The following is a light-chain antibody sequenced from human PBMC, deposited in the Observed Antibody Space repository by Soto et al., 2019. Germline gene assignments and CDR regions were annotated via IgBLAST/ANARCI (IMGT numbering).Light chain of an antibody. CDR2: VAS. J-gene: IGKJ1*01. V-gene: IGKV3-20*01. CDR3: QQYGSSPLT. CDR1: QSVSSSY. Sequence: EIVLTQSPGTLSLSPGERTTLSCRASQSVSSSYLAWYQQKPGQAPRLLIYVASSRATAIPDRFSGSGSGTDFTLTISRLEPEDFAVYYCQQYGSSPLTFGQGTKVEIK.